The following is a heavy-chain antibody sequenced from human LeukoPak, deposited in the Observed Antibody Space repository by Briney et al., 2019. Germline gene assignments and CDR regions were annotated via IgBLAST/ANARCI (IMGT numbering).Heavy chain of an antibody. D-gene: IGHD5-18*01. CDR3: AKGLRGYSYGPYFDY. V-gene: IGHV3-23*01. Sequence: GGSLRLSCAASGFTFSTYEMHWVRQAPGKGLEWVSAMSGSGGSTYYADSVKSRFTISRDNSKNTLYLQMNRLRAEDTAIYYCAKGLRGYSYGPYFDYWGQGTLVTVSS. CDR1: GFTFSTYE. CDR2: MSGSGGST. J-gene: IGHJ4*02.